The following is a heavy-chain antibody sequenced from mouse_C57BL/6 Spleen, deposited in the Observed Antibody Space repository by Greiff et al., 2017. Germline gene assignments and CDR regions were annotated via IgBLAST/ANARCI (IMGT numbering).Heavy chain of an antibody. CDR1: GYTFTSYW. Sequence: QVQLKQSGAELVMPGASVKLSCKASGYTFTSYWMHWVKQRPGQGLEWIGEIDPSDSYTNYNQKFKGKSTLTVDKSSSTAYMQLSSLTSEDSAVYYCARDYSNYYWFAYWGEKALVSVSA. D-gene: IGHD2-5*01. CDR2: IDPSDSYT. V-gene: IGHV1-69*01. J-gene: IGHJ3*01. CDR3: ARDYSNYYWFAY.